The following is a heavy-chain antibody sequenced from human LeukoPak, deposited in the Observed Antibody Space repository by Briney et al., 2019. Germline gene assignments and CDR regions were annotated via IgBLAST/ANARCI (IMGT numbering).Heavy chain of an antibody. D-gene: IGHD6-19*01. CDR3: AKDISSIAVAGTGFDY. CDR1: GFTVSSNY. CDR2: ISWNSGSI. J-gene: IGHJ4*02. Sequence: SLRLSCAASGFTVSSNYMSWVRQAPGKGLEWVSGISWNSGSIGYADSVKGRFTISRDNAKNSLYLQMNSLRAEDMALYYCAKDISSIAVAGTGFDYWGQGTLVTVSS. V-gene: IGHV3-9*03.